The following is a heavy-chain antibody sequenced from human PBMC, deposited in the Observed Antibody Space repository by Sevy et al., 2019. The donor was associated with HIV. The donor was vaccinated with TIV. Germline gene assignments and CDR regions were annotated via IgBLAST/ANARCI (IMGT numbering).Heavy chain of an antibody. J-gene: IGHJ5*02. CDR3: AIVVVETEDKNECGP. CDR1: GFTLSSYA. CDR2: ISISGADK. V-gene: IGHV3-23*01. Sequence: GGSLRLSCAASGFTLSSYAMSWVRQAPGKGLEWVSSISISGADKYYADSVKGRFTISGDNSQIRLYLHMNSLRAEDTAVDDCAIVVVETEDKNECGPWGQGTLVNVSS. D-gene: IGHD2-15*01.